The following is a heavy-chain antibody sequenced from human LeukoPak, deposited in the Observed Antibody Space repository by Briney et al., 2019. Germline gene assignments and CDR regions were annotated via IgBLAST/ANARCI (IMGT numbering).Heavy chain of an antibody. CDR2: ISSSGSTI. V-gene: IGHV3-48*03. CDR1: GFTFSSYE. J-gene: IGHJ4*02. D-gene: IGHD3-22*01. CDR3: AGSGRSPYDSSGYSDY. Sequence: PGGSLRLSCAASGFTFSSYEMNWVRQAPGKGLEWVSYISSSGSTIYYADSVKGRFTISRDNAKNSLYLQMNSLRAEDTAVYYCAGSGRSPYDSSGYSDYWGQGTLVTVSS.